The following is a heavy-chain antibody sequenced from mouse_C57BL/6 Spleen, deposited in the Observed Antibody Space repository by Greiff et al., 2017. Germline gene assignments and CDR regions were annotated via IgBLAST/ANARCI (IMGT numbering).Heavy chain of an antibody. V-gene: IGHV1-9*01. CDR2: ILPGSGST. CDR1: GYTFTGYW. Sequence: QVQLQQSGAELMKPGASVKLSCKATGYTFTGYWIEWVKQRPGHGLAWIGEILPGSGSTNNNDKFKGKDTFTADTTSNTAYMKLSSLTTEYSAIYYCARGGITTGCAYWGQGTLVTVSA. D-gene: IGHD1-1*01. J-gene: IGHJ3*01. CDR3: ARGGITTGCAY.